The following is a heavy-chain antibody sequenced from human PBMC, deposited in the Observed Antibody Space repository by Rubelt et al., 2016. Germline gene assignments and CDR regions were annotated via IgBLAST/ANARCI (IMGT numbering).Heavy chain of an antibody. D-gene: IGHD5-12*01. CDR3: ARLTVATLGGFDT. CDR1: GGSMSSIDW. Sequence: QVQLQESGPGLVKPSGTLSFTCAVSGGSMSSIDWWIWVRQPPGKGLEWTGEISHSGSTSYNPSLKSRVTISLDKSKNQFSLKRSSVTAADTAVYCCARLTVATLGGFDTWGQGTLVAVSS. V-gene: IGHV4-4*01. J-gene: IGHJ3*02. CDR2: ISHSGST.